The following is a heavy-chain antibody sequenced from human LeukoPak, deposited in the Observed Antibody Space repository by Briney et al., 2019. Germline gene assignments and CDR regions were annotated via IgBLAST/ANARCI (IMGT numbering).Heavy chain of an antibody. J-gene: IGHJ6*03. CDR1: GGSVSSSSYY. V-gene: IGHV4-39*01. Sequence: PSETLSLTCTVSGGSVSSSSYYWGWIRQPPGTGLEWIGTIYYSGSTYYNPSLKSRVTISVDTSKNQFSLKLSSVTAADTAVYYCARHHYGSSGYYSSHFYYYMDVWGKGTTVTVSS. CDR3: ARHHYGSSGYYSSHFYYYMDV. D-gene: IGHD3-22*01. CDR2: IYYSGST.